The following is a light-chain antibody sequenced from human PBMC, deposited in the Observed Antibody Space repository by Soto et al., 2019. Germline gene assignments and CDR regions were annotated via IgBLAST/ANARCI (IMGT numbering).Light chain of an antibody. V-gene: IGKV3-20*01. CDR1: QSVSSSY. J-gene: IGKJ5*01. CDR2: GAS. CDR3: QQYGSSPPIT. Sequence: EIVLTQPPGTLSLSPGERATLSCRASQSVSSSYLTWYQQKPGQAPRLLIYGASSRATGIPDRFSGSGSVTDFTLTISRLEPEEFAVYYCQQYGSSPPITFGQGTRLEIK.